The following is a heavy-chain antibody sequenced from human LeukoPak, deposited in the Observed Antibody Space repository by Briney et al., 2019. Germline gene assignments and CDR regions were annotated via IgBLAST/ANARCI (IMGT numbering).Heavy chain of an antibody. V-gene: IGHV1-3*01. J-gene: IGHJ5*02. CDR3: ATSPWIQLWPRGWFDP. Sequence: GASVKVSCKASGYTFTSYAMDWVRQAPGQRLEWMGGINACNGNTKNSQKFQGSVTITTHTSASTAYLELSSLRSEDTAVYYCATSPWIQLWPRGWFDPWGQGTLVTVSS. CDR2: INACNGNT. CDR1: GYTFTSYA. D-gene: IGHD5-18*01.